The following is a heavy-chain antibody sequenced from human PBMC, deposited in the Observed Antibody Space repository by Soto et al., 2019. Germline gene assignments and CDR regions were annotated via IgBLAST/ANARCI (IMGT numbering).Heavy chain of an antibody. CDR2: IYSGGST. V-gene: IGHV3-66*01. CDR1: GFTVSSNY. CDR3: ARIRPSGPLMITFGGVTDAFDI. J-gene: IGHJ3*02. Sequence: GGSLRLSCAASGFTVSSNYMSWVRQAPGKGLEWVSVIYSGGSTYYADSVKGRFTISRDNSKNTLYLQMNSLRAEDTAVYYCARIRPSGPLMITFGGVTDAFDIWGQGTMVTVSS. D-gene: IGHD3-16*01.